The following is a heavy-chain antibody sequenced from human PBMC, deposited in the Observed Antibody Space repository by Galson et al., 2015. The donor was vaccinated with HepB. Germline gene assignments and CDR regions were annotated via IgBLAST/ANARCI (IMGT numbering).Heavy chain of an antibody. CDR3: ARVGSSWYSYFDY. CDR1: GFTFTTYL. Sequence: SLRLSCAASGFTFTTYLMSWVRQAPGKGLEWVANIKQDGSEKYYVDSVKGRFTISRDNAKNSLYLRMESLRAEDTAVYYCARVGSSWYSYFDYWGQGTPVTVSS. J-gene: IGHJ4*02. D-gene: IGHD6-13*01. V-gene: IGHV3-7*01. CDR2: IKQDGSEK.